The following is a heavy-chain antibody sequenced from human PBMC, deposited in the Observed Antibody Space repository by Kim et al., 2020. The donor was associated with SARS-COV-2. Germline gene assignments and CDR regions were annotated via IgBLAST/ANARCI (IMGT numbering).Heavy chain of an antibody. CDR3: AKLLVGSYSSLDY. D-gene: IGHD1-26*01. CDR1: GFTFSSYG. CDR2: ISYDGSNK. Sequence: GGSLRLSCAASGFTFSSYGMHWVRQAPGKGLEWVAVISYDGSNKYYADSVKGRFTISRDNSKNTLYLQMNSLRAEDTAVYYCAKLLVGSYSSLDYWGQGTLVTVSS. J-gene: IGHJ4*02. V-gene: IGHV3-30*18.